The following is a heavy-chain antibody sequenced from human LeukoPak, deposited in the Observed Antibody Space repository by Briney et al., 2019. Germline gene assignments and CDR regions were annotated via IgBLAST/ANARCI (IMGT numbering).Heavy chain of an antibody. Sequence: GGSLRLSCAVSGFTLSSHEMNWVRQARGKGLEWSAYISCSGFTSYYADSVKGRYTISRDDAENSLYLQMNSLRADDTSVYYCARSPSSGYDHMDYWGRGTLVTVSS. J-gene: IGHJ4*02. CDR1: GFTLSSHE. CDR3: ARSPSSGYDHMDY. V-gene: IGHV3-48*03. CDR2: ISCSGFTS. D-gene: IGHD5-12*01.